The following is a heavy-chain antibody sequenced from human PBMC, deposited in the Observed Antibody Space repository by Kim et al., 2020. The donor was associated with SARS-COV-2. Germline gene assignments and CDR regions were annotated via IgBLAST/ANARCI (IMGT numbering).Heavy chain of an antibody. D-gene: IGHD6-19*01. CDR2: S. J-gene: IGHJ4*02. Sequence: SGYAVSVKSRTTITPDTSKNQFALQLTSVTPEDTAFYYCVRYSGWYYFDYWGQGTLVTVSS. V-gene: IGHV6-1*01. CDR3: VRYSGWYYFDY.